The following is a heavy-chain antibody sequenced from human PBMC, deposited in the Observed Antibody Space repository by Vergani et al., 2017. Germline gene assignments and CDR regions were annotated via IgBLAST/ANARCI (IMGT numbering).Heavy chain of an antibody. Sequence: QVQLVQSGAEVKKPGSSVKVSCKASGGTFSSYAISWVRQAPGQGLEWMGRIIPILGIANYAQKFQGRVTITADKSTSTAYMELSSLRSDDTAVYYCAREVTGYDFWSPVDYWGQGTLVTVSS. CDR3: AREVTGYDFWSPVDY. V-gene: IGHV1-69*04. CDR2: IIPILGIA. D-gene: IGHD3-3*01. J-gene: IGHJ4*02. CDR1: GGTFSSYA.